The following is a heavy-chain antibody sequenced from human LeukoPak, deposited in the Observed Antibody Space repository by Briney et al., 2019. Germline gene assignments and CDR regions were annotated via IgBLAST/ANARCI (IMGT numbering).Heavy chain of an antibody. D-gene: IGHD6-19*01. CDR3: ARDKYSSALWFDP. Sequence: SVKVSCKASGGTFSSYAISWVRQAPGQGLEWMGGIIPTFGTANYAQKFQGRVTITTDESTSTAYMELSSLRSEDTAVYYCARDKYSSALWFDPWGQGTLVTVSS. J-gene: IGHJ5*02. CDR2: IIPTFGTA. CDR1: GGTFSSYA. V-gene: IGHV1-69*05.